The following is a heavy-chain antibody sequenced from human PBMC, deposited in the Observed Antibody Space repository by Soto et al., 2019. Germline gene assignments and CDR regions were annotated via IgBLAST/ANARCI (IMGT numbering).Heavy chain of an antibody. V-gene: IGHV1-69*13. Sequence: GASVKVSCKASGGTFSSYAISWVRQAPGQGLEWMGGIIPIFGTANYAQKFQGRVTITADESTSTAYMELSSLRSEDTAVYYCARAAVATIKVGYYFDYWGQGTLVTVSS. CDR3: ARAAVATIKVGYYFDY. J-gene: IGHJ4*02. D-gene: IGHD5-12*01. CDR2: IIPIFGTA. CDR1: GGTFSSYA.